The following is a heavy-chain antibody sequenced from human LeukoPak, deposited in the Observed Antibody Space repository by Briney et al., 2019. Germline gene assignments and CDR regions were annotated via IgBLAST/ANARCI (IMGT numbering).Heavy chain of an antibody. J-gene: IGHJ5*02. V-gene: IGHV1-46*01. CDR3: AREHDYGARGNWFDP. CDR2: INPSGGST. CDR1: GYTFTSYY. D-gene: IGHD4-17*01. Sequence: ASVKVSCKASGYTFTSYYMHWVRQAPGQGLEWMGIINPSGGSTSYAQKFQGRVTMTRDMSTSTVYMELSSLRSEDTAVYYCAREHDYGARGNWFDPWGQGTLVTVSS.